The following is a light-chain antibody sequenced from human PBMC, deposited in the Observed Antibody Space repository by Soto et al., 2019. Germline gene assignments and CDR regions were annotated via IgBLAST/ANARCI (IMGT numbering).Light chain of an antibody. Sequence: EIVMTQSPATLSVSPGERATLACRAIQTIGYNLAWYQQKPGQPPRLLIYDASTRATDIPARFTGRGSGTEFTLTISSLQSEDFAVYYCQQYNNWPPTWTFGQGTKVDI. CDR2: DAS. CDR3: QQYNNWPPTWT. V-gene: IGKV3-15*01. J-gene: IGKJ1*01. CDR1: QTIGYN.